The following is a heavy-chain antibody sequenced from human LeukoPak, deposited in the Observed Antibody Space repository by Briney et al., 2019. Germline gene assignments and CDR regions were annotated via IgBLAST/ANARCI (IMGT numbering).Heavy chain of an antibody. Sequence: GGSLRLSCAASGFTFSSYAMSWVRQAPGKGLEWVSYISSSSSTIYYADSVKGRFTISRDNAKNSLYLQMNSLRAEDTAVYYCARLTTVTANVFDYWGQGTLVTVSS. D-gene: IGHD4-17*01. V-gene: IGHV3-48*04. J-gene: IGHJ4*02. CDR3: ARLTTVTANVFDY. CDR2: ISSSSSTI. CDR1: GFTFSSYA.